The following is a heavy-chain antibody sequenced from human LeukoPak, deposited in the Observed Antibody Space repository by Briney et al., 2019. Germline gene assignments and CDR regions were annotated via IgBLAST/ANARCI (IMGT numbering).Heavy chain of an antibody. D-gene: IGHD2-8*01. J-gene: IGHJ4*02. CDR2: ISSSSSYI. Sequence: PGGSLRLSCAASGFTFSSYSMNWVRQAPGKGLEWVSSISSSSSYIYYADSVKGRFTISRDNAKNSLYLQMNSLRAEDTAVYYCARGRYCTNGVCPPTPPGPYYFDYWGQGTLVTVSS. CDR3: ARGRYCTNGVCPPTPPGPYYFDY. V-gene: IGHV3-21*01. CDR1: GFTFSSYS.